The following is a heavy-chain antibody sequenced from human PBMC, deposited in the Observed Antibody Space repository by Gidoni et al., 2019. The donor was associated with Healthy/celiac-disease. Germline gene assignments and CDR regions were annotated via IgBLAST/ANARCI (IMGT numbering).Heavy chain of an antibody. J-gene: IGHJ4*02. CDR3: ASPGSRYSRYFDY. Sequence: QLQLQESGPGLVKPSETLSLTCTVSGGSISSSSYYWGWIRQPPGKGLEWIGSIYYSGSTYYNPSLKSRVTISVDTSKYQFSLKLSSVTAADTAVYYCASPGSRYSRYFDYWGQGTLVTVSS. CDR2: IYYSGST. V-gene: IGHV4-39*01. D-gene: IGHD5-18*01. CDR1: GGSISSSSYY.